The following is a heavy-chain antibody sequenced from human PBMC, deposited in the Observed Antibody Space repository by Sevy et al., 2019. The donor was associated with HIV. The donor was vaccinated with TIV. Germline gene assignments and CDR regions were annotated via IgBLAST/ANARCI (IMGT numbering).Heavy chain of an antibody. D-gene: IGHD3-22*01. CDR2: VYHTGST. Sequence: SETLSLTCAFSGVSVTSDTYYWSWIRQPPGKGLEWIGYVYHTGSTNYSPSFKGRVTISIDTSKNQFSLRLFSVAAADTAMYYCAREPYFFDKSGYFWDYWGQGILVTVSS. CDR1: GVSVTSDTYY. V-gene: IGHV4-61*01. CDR3: AREPYFFDKSGYFWDY. J-gene: IGHJ4*02.